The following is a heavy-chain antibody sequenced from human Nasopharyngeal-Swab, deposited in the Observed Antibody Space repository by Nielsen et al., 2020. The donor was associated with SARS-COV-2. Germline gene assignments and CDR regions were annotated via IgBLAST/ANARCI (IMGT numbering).Heavy chain of an antibody. J-gene: IGHJ4*02. CDR3: ARHQGSSGWFFFDF. CDR1: GFTFSSYA. Sequence: GESLKISCAASGFTFSSYAMSWVRQAPAKGLERVSAISTGAVSTFYAASVKGRFTISRDDSRTTLYLQMNSLRAEDTAVYYCARHQGSSGWFFFDFWGQGTLVTVSS. CDR2: ISTGAVST. D-gene: IGHD6-19*01. V-gene: IGHV3-23*01.